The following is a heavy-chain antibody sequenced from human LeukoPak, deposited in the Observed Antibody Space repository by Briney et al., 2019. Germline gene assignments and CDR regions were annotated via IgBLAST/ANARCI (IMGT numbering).Heavy chain of an antibody. CDR1: GFTLGNHD. J-gene: IGHJ4*02. Sequence: GGSLRLSCTASGFTLGNHDMHWVRQTTGEGLEWVAAIASGFQTFYAGSVKGRFTVSREDAKNSLYLQMNSLRAGDTAVYYCVREARGYHYTYFDYWGQGTLVTVSS. CDR3: VREARGYHYTYFDY. V-gene: IGHV3-13*01. D-gene: IGHD5-18*01. CDR2: IASGFQT.